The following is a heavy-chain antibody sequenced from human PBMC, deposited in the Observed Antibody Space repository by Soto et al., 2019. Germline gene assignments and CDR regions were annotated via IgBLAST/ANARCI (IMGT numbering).Heavy chain of an antibody. Sequence: GWSLRLSCASSVFTFISYGMHWVRQAPGKGLEWVAVISYDGSNKYYADSVKGRFTISRDNSKNTLYLQMNSLRAEDTAVYYCAKGRYYYDSSGYYDYWGQGTLVTVPQ. CDR3: AKGRYYYDSSGYYDY. V-gene: IGHV3-30*18. CDR2: ISYDGSNK. CDR1: VFTFISYG. D-gene: IGHD3-22*01. J-gene: IGHJ4*02.